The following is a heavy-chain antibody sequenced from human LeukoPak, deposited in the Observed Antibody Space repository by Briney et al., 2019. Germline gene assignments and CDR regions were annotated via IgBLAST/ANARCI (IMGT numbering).Heavy chain of an antibody. Sequence: SETLSLTCAVYGGSFSGYYWSWIRQRPGKGLEWIGEINHSGSTNYNPSLKSRVTISVDASKNQFSLKLSSVTAADTAVYYCARGTYYYDSSGYYYADDYWGQGTLVTVSS. J-gene: IGHJ4*02. D-gene: IGHD3-22*01. CDR3: ARGTYYYDSSGYYYADDY. CDR1: GGSFSGYY. V-gene: IGHV4-34*01. CDR2: INHSGST.